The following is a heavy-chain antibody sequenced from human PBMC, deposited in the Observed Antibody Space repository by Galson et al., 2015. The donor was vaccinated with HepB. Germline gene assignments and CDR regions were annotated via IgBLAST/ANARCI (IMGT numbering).Heavy chain of an antibody. Sequence: SLRLSCAASGFTFSSYWMSWVRQAPGKGLEWVANIKQDGSEKYYVDSVKGRFTISRDNAKNSLYLQMNSLRAEDTAVYYCARGRDWRFRGWDYAMDVWGQGTTVTVSS. CDR1: GFTFSSYW. J-gene: IGHJ6*02. D-gene: IGHD3-10*01. CDR3: ARGRDWRFRGWDYAMDV. V-gene: IGHV3-7*03. CDR2: IKQDGSEK.